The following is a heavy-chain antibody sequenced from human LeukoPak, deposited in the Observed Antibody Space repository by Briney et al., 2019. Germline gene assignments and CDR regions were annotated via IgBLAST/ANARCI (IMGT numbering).Heavy chain of an antibody. Sequence: GGSLRLSCAASGFTFSSNYMSWVRQAPGKGLEWVSVIYSGGSTYYADSVKGRFTISRDNSKNTLYLQMNSLRAEDTAVYYCARDGGATPRGDAFDIWGQGTMVTVSS. D-gene: IGHD1-26*01. CDR2: IYSGGST. CDR1: GFTFSSNY. J-gene: IGHJ3*02. CDR3: ARDGGATPRGDAFDI. V-gene: IGHV3-66*01.